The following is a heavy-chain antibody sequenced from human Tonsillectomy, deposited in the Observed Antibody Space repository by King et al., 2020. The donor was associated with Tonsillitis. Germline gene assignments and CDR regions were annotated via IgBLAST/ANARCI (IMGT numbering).Heavy chain of an antibody. J-gene: IGHJ4*02. D-gene: IGHD3-22*01. V-gene: IGHV4-39*01. CDR3: ARGSRLGIYYFDY. Sequence: LQLQASGPGLVKPSETLSLTCTVSGGSISSSSYYWGWIRQPPGKGLEWIGSIYYSGSTYYNPSLKSRVTMSVDTSNNQFSLKLSSVTAADTAVYYCARGSRLGIYYFDYWGQGTLVTVSS. CDR2: IYYSGST. CDR1: GGSISSSSYY.